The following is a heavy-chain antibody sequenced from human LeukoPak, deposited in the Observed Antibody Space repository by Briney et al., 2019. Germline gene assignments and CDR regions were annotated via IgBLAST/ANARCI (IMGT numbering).Heavy chain of an antibody. Sequence: SETLSLTCSVSGDSIIGYYWGWIRQPPGKGLEWIGNIYYTGNTYYNSSLKSRVTISLDTSRNQFSLKVISMTAADTAAYYCTKSDGYGLIRICGRGTMVTVSS. CDR3: TKSDGYGLIRI. J-gene: IGHJ3*02. V-gene: IGHV4-39*07. CDR1: GDSIIGYY. CDR2: IYYTGNT. D-gene: IGHD3-10*01.